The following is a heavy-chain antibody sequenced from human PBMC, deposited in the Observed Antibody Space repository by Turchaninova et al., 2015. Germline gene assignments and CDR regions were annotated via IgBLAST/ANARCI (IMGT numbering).Heavy chain of an antibody. J-gene: IGHJ4*02. CDR3: AREDCSGGTCSYFDY. CDR1: GESFNGYY. V-gene: IGHV4-34*01. D-gene: IGHD2-15*01. Sequence: QVQLQQWGAGLLKPSETLSLPCAVYGESFNGYYWSGIRQPPGKGLEWSGEINYSGSTNYNPSLKSRATISVDTSRNQFSLKLMSVTAADTAVYYCAREDCSGGTCSYFDYWGQGTLVTVSS. CDR2: INYSGST.